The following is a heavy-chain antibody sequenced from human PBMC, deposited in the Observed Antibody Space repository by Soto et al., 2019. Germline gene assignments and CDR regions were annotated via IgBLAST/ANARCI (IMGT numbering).Heavy chain of an antibody. CDR1: GFTFRSYG. J-gene: IGHJ5*02. Sequence: VKLVESGGGVVQPGRSRRLSCVTSGFTFRSYGMHWVRQSPDKGQEWVAVIKSDGTTADYIESVKGRFFISRDNSKKTVYLQMNNLRPEDTGIYYCAKPRSSLEWPPFDPWGQGTLVTVSS. V-gene: IGHV3-30-3*02. D-gene: IGHD3-3*01. CDR3: AKPRSSLEWPPFDP. CDR2: IKSDGTTA.